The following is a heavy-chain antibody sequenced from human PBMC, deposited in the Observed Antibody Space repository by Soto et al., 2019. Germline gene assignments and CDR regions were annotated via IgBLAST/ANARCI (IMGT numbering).Heavy chain of an antibody. J-gene: IGHJ4*02. CDR3: ARVYSSSYHYFDY. CDR2: IYSAGSA. D-gene: IGHD6-13*01. CDR1: GFTFSSYH. V-gene: IGHV3-66*01. Sequence: GGSLRLSCAASGFTFSSYHMSWVRQAPGKGLEWVSVIYSAGSADFADSVKGRFTISRDNSKNTLYLQMSSLRAEDTAVYYCARVYSSSYHYFDYWGQGTLVTVSS.